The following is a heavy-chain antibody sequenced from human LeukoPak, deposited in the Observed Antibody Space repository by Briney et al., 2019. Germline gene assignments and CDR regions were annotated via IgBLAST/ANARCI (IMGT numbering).Heavy chain of an antibody. CDR2: ISDSGNYT. Sequence: PWGSLTLSCAGSGFTFSSYAMSWVRQAPGQGLEWVSDISDSGNYTSYAHFVRGRFTISRDNSRNPLYLQMITLTPEDPAVYYCAKDTSIGKYCTNGVCSPFDYWGQGTLVTVSS. J-gene: IGHJ4*02. D-gene: IGHD2-8*01. CDR3: AKDTSIGKYCTNGVCSPFDY. CDR1: GFTFSSYA. V-gene: IGHV3-23*01.